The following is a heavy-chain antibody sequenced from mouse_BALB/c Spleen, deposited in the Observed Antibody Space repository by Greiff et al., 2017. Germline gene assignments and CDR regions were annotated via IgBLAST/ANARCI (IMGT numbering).Heavy chain of an antibody. Sequence: EVMLVESGGGLVKPGGSLKLSCAASGFTFSSYAMSWVRQTPEKRLEWVATISSGGSYTYYPDSVKGRFTISRDNAKNTLYLQMSSLRSEDTAMYYCASHDDGLAWFAYWGQGTLVTVSA. CDR3: ASHDDGLAWFAY. CDR2: ISSGGSYT. V-gene: IGHV5-9-1*01. CDR1: GFTFSSYA. D-gene: IGHD1-2*01. J-gene: IGHJ3*01.